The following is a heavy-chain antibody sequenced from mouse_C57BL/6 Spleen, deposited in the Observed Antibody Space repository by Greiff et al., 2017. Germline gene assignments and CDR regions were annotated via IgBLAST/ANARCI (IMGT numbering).Heavy chain of an antibody. CDR2: IYPGGGYT. Sequence: VQLQQSGAELVRPGTSVKMSCKASGYNFTNYWIGWAQQRPGHGLEWIGDIYPGGGYTTYTEKFKGKATLTADKSSSTAYILFSSMTSQNSAIYYCARGDSYDGRGMECWGQGTSVTVSS. V-gene: IGHV1-63*01. CDR3: ARGDSYDGRGMEC. CDR1: GYNFTNYW. D-gene: IGHD2-12*01. J-gene: IGHJ4*01.